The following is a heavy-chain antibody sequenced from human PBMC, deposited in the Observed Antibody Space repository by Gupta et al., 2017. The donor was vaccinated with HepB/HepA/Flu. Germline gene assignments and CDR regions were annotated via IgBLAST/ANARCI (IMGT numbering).Heavy chain of an antibody. CDR2: MYSGGRS. CDR1: GDSISDYY. D-gene: IGHD2/OR15-2a*01. Sequence: QVQLQESGPGLVKPSETLSLTCTVSGDSISDYYWGCIRQPPGKGLEWIGYMYSGGRSNYNPSLKSRLTLSLDTSKNQFSLKLHSLTPADTAVYYCARDRLRGPRNYFYALDVWGQGTTVTVSS. CDR3: ARDRLRGPRNYFYALDV. V-gene: IGHV4-59*01. J-gene: IGHJ6*02.